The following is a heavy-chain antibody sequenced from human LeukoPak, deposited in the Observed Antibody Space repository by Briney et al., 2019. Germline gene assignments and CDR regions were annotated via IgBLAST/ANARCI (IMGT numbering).Heavy chain of an antibody. J-gene: IGHJ4*02. V-gene: IGHV3-11*05. CDR2: ITSSSSDT. Sequence: KSGGSLRLSCAASGFTFSDYYMSWIRQAPGKGLEWVSYITSSSSDTNYADSVKGRFTISRDNAKKSLYLQMNSLRAEDTAVYYCARDHDILTGYFRGGFDYWGQGTLVTVSS. CDR3: ARDHDILTGYFRGGFDY. D-gene: IGHD3-9*01. CDR1: GFTFSDYY.